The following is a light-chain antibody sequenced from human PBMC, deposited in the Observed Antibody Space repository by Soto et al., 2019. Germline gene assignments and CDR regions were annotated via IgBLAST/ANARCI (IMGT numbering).Light chain of an antibody. Sequence: EIVLTQSPATLSLSPGERATLSCRASQSVSSYLAWYQQKPGQAPRLLIYDASNRATGIPARFSGSGSETDFTLTINRLEPEDFALYYCQHYHSGHRIAFGQGTRLEIK. V-gene: IGKV3-11*01. CDR3: QHYHSGHRIA. CDR2: DAS. J-gene: IGKJ5*01. CDR1: QSVSSY.